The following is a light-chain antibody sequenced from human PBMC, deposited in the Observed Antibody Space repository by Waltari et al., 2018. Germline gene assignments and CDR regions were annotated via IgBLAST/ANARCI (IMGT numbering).Light chain of an antibody. V-gene: IGKV4-1*01. Sequence: DIVMTQSPESLAVSLGERATINCKYSESFLYSRNNKDHLAWYQQKPGQRPKLLIYWASTRESGVPDRFGGSGSETEFTLTINSLQAEDVAVYYCQQYYNTPLTFGGGTKVEIK. CDR3: QQYYNTPLT. CDR2: WAS. J-gene: IGKJ4*01. CDR1: ESFLYSRNNKDH.